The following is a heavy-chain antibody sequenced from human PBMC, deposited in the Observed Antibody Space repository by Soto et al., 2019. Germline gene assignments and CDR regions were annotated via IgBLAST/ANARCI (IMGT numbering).Heavy chain of an antibody. D-gene: IGHD3-10*02. Sequence: GGSLRLSCAASGFTFSSSFMTWVRQAPGKGLQWVSTISDSGGSTYFVDSVKGRFAISRDNSKNTLYLQMNSLRADDTAVYYCAKGFYGNYVSQWGQGTLVTVSS. CDR2: ISDSGGST. CDR3: AKGFYGNYVSQ. V-gene: IGHV3-23*01. CDR1: GFTFSSSF. J-gene: IGHJ4*02.